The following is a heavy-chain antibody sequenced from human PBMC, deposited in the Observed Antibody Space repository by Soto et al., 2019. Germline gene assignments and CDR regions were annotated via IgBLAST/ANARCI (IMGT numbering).Heavy chain of an antibody. D-gene: IGHD2-15*01. V-gene: IGHV3-30-3*01. Sequence: QVQLVESGGGVVQPGRSLRLSCAASGFPFSSYAMHWVRQDPGKRLKWVAVISYDGSNKYYADSVKSRFTISRDNSKNPLYLQMNSLRGEDTAVYYCARAGCDGGSCYTLVGLRYGLDVWGQGTTVTVSS. CDR1: GFPFSSYA. CDR2: ISYDGSNK. J-gene: IGHJ6*02. CDR3: ARAGCDGGSCYTLVGLRYGLDV.